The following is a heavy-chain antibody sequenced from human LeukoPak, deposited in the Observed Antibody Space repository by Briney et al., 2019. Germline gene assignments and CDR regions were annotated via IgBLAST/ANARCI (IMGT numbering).Heavy chain of an antibody. V-gene: IGHV3-30*02. CDR2: IRYDGRNK. CDR1: GFTFSSSG. J-gene: IGHJ4*02. Sequence: GGSLRLSCAASGFTFSSSGIHWVRQAPGKGLEWVAFIRYDGRNKYYADSVKGRFTISRDNSKNTLYLQMNSLRAEDTAVYYCARILDSAWGELGYWGQGTLVTVSS. D-gene: IGHD6-19*01. CDR3: ARILDSAWGELGY.